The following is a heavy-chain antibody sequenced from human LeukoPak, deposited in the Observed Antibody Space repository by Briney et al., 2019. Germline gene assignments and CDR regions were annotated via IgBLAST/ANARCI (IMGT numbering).Heavy chain of an antibody. CDR3: ATGVTIGD. J-gene: IGHJ4*02. CDR2: ITYTGSNT. V-gene: IGHV3-23*01. CDR1: GFTFSTYA. Sequence: GGSLRLSCAASGFTFSTYAMSWVRQAPGKGLEWVSSITYTGSNTYYADSVKGRFTISRDNSENTLYLQMNSLRAEDTAVYYCATGVTIGDWGQGTLVTVSS. D-gene: IGHD3-3*01.